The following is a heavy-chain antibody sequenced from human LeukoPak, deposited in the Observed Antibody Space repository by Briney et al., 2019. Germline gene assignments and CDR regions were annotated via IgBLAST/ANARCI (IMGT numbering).Heavy chain of an antibody. CDR3: ARDSGGAYGDYLSRYYYYYMDV. D-gene: IGHD4-17*01. CDR1: GFTFNNYA. Sequence: GGSLRLSCAASGFTFNNYAMTWVRQAPGKGLEYVSTISNNGGSTYYANSVKGRFTISRDNSKNTLYLQMGSVRAEDMAVYFCARDSGGAYGDYLSRYYYYYMDVWGKGTTVTVSS. J-gene: IGHJ6*03. V-gene: IGHV3-64*01. CDR2: ISNNGGST.